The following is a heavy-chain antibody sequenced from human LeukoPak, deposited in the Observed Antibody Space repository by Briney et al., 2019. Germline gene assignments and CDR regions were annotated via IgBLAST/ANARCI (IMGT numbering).Heavy chain of an antibody. J-gene: IGHJ5*02. CDR3: ARGEVYATPFDP. CDR1: GGSISSHY. Sequence: SETLSLTCTVSGGSISSHYWSWIRRPPGKGLEWIGYIYYSGSTNYDPSLKSRVTISVDTSKNQFSLKLSSVTAADTAVYYCARGEVYATPFDPWGQGTLVTVSS. D-gene: IGHD2-8*01. V-gene: IGHV4-59*11. CDR2: IYYSGST.